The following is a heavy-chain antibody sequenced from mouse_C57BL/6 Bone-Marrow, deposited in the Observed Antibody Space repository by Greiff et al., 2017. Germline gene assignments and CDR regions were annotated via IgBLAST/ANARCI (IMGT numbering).Heavy chain of an antibody. J-gene: IGHJ3*01. Sequence: EVQLVESGGGLVQPGGSLKLSCATSGFTFSDYYMYWVRQTPETRLEWVAYISNGGGSTYYPDTVKGRFTISRDNAKHTLYLQMSRLKSEDTAMYYCARGKGFAYWGQGTLVTVSA. CDR1: GFTFSDYY. V-gene: IGHV5-12*02. CDR3: ARGKGFAY. CDR2: ISNGGGST.